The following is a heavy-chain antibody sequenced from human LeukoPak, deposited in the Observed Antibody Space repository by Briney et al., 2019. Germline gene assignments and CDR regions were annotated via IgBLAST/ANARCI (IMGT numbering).Heavy chain of an antibody. CDR2: ISYDGSNK. D-gene: IGHD3-22*01. CDR3: AKDPALRRYYYDSSFDY. CDR1: GFTFSSYG. V-gene: IGHV3-30*18. Sequence: GALRLSCAASGFTFSSYGMHWARQAPGKGLEWVAVISYDGSNKYYADSVKGRFTISRDNSKNTLYLQMNSLRAEDTAVYYCAKDPALRRYYYDSSFDYWGQGTLVTVSS. J-gene: IGHJ4*02.